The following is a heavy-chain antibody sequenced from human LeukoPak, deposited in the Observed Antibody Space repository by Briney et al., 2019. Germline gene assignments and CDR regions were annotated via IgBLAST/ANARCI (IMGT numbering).Heavy chain of an antibody. V-gene: IGHV3-30-3*01. CDR2: IASVGSHT. Sequence: GGSLRLSCAASGFTFSNYFMHWVRQAPGKGLEWVADIASVGSHTFYVESVKGRFTISRDNSKNTLYLQMNSLGPEDTAVYFCARERQDTVIHSGAFDIWGQGTMVTVSS. CDR3: ARERQDTVIHSGAFDI. J-gene: IGHJ3*02. CDR1: GFTFSNYF. D-gene: IGHD2-21*02.